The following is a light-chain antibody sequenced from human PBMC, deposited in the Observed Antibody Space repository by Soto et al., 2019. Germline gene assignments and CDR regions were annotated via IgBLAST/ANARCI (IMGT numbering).Light chain of an antibody. V-gene: IGKV3-20*01. CDR3: QQYGSLPIT. J-gene: IGKJ5*01. Sequence: EIVLTQSPGTLSLSPGERATLSCRASQSVSSSYLAWYQQKPGQTPRLLIYGPHTRAAGIPDRFSGSGSGTDFTLTINRLEPEDFAVYCCQQYGSLPITFGQGTRLEIK. CDR2: GPH. CDR1: QSVSSSY.